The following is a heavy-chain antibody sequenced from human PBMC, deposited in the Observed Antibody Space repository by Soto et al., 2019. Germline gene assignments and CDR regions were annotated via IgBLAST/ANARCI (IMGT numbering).Heavy chain of an antibody. CDR2: ISGYSGNT. Sequence: QVQLVQSGAEVKKPGASVKVSCKASGYTFTRYGCTWVRQAPGQGLEWMGWISGYSGNTNYAQNLRGRVTMTTDTSTSTAYMELRSLRSDDTAVYYCARGGVLLWFGEPLDYWGQGTLVTVSS. CDR1: GYTFTRYG. J-gene: IGHJ4*02. D-gene: IGHD3-10*01. V-gene: IGHV1-18*01. CDR3: ARGGVLLWFGEPLDY.